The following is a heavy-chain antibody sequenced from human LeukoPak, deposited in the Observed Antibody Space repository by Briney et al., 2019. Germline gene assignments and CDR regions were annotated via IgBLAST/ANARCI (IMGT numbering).Heavy chain of an antibody. CDR2: IYTNENT. Sequence: SETLSLTCTVSGGSISTYYWSWIRQPAGKGLEWIGRIYTNENTNYNPSLRSRVTMSVDTSKNQFSLKLDSVTAADTAVYYCARAAAAAGGQYFGNWGQGTLVAVSS. D-gene: IGHD6-13*01. CDR3: ARAAAAAGGQYFGN. J-gene: IGHJ4*02. CDR1: GGSISTYY. V-gene: IGHV4-4*07.